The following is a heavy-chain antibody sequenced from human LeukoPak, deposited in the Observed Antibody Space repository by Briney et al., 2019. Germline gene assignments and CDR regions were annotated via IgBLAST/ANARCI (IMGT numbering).Heavy chain of an antibody. J-gene: IGHJ3*02. CDR2: IKSKTDGGTT. Sequence: GGSLRLSCAASGFTFSNAWMSWVRQAPGKGLEWDGRIKSKTDGGTTDYAAPVKGRFTISRDDSKNTLYLQMTSLKTEDTAVYYCTTTYSSPGAFDIWGQGTMVTVSS. D-gene: IGHD6-13*01. V-gene: IGHV3-15*01. CDR3: TTTYSSPGAFDI. CDR1: GFTFSNAW.